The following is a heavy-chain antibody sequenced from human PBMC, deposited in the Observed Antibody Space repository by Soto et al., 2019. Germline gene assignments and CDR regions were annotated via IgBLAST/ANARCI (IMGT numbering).Heavy chain of an antibody. CDR1: GFTFSSYT. Sequence: GGSLRLSCSASGFTFSSYTMHWVRQAPGKGLDYVSGIRGNGDSPFYADSVKGRFTISRDNSKNALYLLMSSLSADDTAVYYCVKSRGGNNFDFFDWGQGALVTAPQ. J-gene: IGHJ4*02. D-gene: IGHD5-12*01. CDR3: VKSRGGNNFDFFD. V-gene: IGHV3-64D*06. CDR2: IRGNGDSP.